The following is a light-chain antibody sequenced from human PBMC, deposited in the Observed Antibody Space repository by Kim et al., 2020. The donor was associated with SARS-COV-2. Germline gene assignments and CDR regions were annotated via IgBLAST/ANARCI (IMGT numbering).Light chain of an antibody. CDR3: CSYACSSTWV. Sequence: GQSITIACPGTSSDVGTYNLVSWDQQHPGKAHTLMFYEVTKRPSGVSNRFDGSKSGNRASLTVSGLQAEDEADYYCCSYACSSTWVFGGGTQLTVL. CDR1: SSDVGTYNL. V-gene: IGLV2-23*02. J-gene: IGLJ3*02. CDR2: EVT.